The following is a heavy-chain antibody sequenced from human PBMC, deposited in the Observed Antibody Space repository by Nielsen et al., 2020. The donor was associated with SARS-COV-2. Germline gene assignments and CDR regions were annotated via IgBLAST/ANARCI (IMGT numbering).Heavy chain of an antibody. D-gene: IGHD6-6*01. CDR1: GGSISSGGYY. Sequence: SETLSLTCTVSGGSISSGGYYWNWIRQHPGKGLEWIGYIYYTGSTYNNPSLKSRVTKSVDTSKNQFSLKLRSVTAADTAVYYCARGLAARIRGHWFDPWGQGTLVTVSS. V-gene: IGHV4-31*03. J-gene: IGHJ5*02. CDR3: ARGLAARIRGHWFDP. CDR2: IYYTGST.